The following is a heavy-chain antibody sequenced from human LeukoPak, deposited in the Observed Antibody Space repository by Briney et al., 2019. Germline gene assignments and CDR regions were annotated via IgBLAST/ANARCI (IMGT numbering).Heavy chain of an antibody. CDR2: ISAYNGNT. V-gene: IGHV1-18*01. Sequence: ASVKVSCKASGYTFTSYGISWVRQAPGQGLEWMGWISAYNGNTNYAQKLQGRVTMTTDTSTSTAYMELRSLRSDDTAVYYCARVDFGWGVSYYWYFDLWGRGTLVTVSS. CDR1: GYTFTSYG. CDR3: ARVDFGWGVSYYWYFDL. J-gene: IGHJ2*01. D-gene: IGHD3-9*01.